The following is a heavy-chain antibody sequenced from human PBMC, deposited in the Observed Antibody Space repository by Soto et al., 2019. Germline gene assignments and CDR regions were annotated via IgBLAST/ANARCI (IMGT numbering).Heavy chain of an antibody. J-gene: IGHJ4*02. CDR3: AQDLKTDGYNYASL. D-gene: IGHD5-18*01. CDR1: GFIFGDYG. CDR2: TSYDGSFK. V-gene: IGHV3-30*18. Sequence: QVQLVESGGGVVQPGRSLRLSCAASGFIFGDYGMHWVRQAPGQGLEWVAVTSYDGSFKDYAESVKGRFTISRDNSRNALYLQMNSLRGEDMAIYYSAQDLKTDGYNYASLWGQATLVSVSP.